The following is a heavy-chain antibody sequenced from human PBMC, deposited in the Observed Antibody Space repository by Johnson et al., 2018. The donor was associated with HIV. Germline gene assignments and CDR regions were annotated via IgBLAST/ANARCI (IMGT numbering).Heavy chain of an antibody. D-gene: IGHD3-16*02. J-gene: IGHJ3*02. CDR3: TTAIVIDAFDI. V-gene: IGHV3-30-3*01. CDR2: ISYDGSNK. CDR1: GFTFSSYA. Sequence: QVQLVESGGGVVQPARSLRLSCAASGFTFSSYAMHWVRQAPGKGLEWVAVISYDGSNKYYADSVKGRFTISRDNSKNTLYLQMNSLTTEDTAVYYCTTAIVIDAFDIWGQGTMVTVSS.